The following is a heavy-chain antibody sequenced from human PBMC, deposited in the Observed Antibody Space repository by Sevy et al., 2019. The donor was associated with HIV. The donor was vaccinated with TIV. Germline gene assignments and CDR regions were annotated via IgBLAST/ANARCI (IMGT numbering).Heavy chain of an antibody. CDR3: AREEVRAYFDH. Sequence: GGSLRLSCAASEFTFSRYWMSWVRQAPGKGLEWVANINEDGSEKYYVDSVKGRFTISRDNAKNSLYLQMNSLRDEDTAVYYCAREEVRAYFDHWGQRTLVTVSS. CDR1: EFTFSRYW. V-gene: IGHV3-7*01. D-gene: IGHD1-26*01. CDR2: INEDGSEK. J-gene: IGHJ4*02.